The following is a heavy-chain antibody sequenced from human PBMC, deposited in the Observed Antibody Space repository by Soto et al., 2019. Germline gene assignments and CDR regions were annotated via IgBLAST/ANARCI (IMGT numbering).Heavy chain of an antibody. CDR2: IYYSGST. D-gene: IGHD3-3*01. V-gene: IGHV4-59*08. CDR3: AASAGYNWFDP. J-gene: IGHJ5*02. Sequence: PSETQSLTCTVSGGSISSYYWSWIRQTPGKGLEWIGYIYYSGSTNYNPSLKSRVTISVDTSKNQFSLKLSSVTAADTAVYYCAASAGYNWFDPWGQGTLVTVSS. CDR1: GGSISSYY.